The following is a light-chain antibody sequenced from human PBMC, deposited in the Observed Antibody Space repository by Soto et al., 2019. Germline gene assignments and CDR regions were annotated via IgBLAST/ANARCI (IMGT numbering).Light chain of an antibody. V-gene: IGKV3-15*01. CDR3: QQYNNWPLT. Sequence: EIVMTQSPATLSVSPGERATLSCRASQSVSSNLAGYQQKPRQAPRLLLYGAATRATGSPAGFSGSRAGTEFTLTISSRQSEDFAVYYCQQYNNWPLTFGQGTKVDIK. CDR1: QSVSSN. J-gene: IGKJ1*01. CDR2: GAA.